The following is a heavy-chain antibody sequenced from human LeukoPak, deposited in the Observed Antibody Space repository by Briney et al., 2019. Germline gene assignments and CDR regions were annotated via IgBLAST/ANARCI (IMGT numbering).Heavy chain of an antibody. CDR2: ISGSAGTT. Sequence: PGGSLRLSCAASGFTFSSYAMNWVRQAPGKGLEWVSAISGSAGTTYYADSVKGRFTISRDNSKNTLYLQMNSLRAEDTAIYYCAQEMSLDWHYAGFWGQGTLVTVSS. CDR1: GFTFSSYA. D-gene: IGHD1-7*01. V-gene: IGHV3-23*01. J-gene: IGHJ4*02. CDR3: AQEMSLDWHYAGF.